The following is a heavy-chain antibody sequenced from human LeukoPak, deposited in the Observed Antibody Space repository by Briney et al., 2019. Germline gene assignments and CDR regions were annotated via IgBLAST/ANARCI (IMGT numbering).Heavy chain of an antibody. CDR2: TYYRSRWYS. V-gene: IGHV6-1*01. CDR1: AASVSSSNAA. J-gene: IGHJ4*02. D-gene: IGHD1-26*01. Sequence: SHALSLSCAFSAASVSSSNAAWNWIRQSPSRGPEWLGRTYYRSRWYSDSAEYVKSRITIDPDTSKNQFSLQLTSVTPDDTAVYFCARGQTYSGRIFDYWGQGTLVTVSS. CDR3: ARGQTYSGRIFDY.